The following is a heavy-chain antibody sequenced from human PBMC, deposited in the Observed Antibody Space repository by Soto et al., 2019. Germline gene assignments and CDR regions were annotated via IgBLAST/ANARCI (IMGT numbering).Heavy chain of an antibody. CDR3: AHIVVAGLGYYFDY. CDR1: GFSLSSTRMA. J-gene: IGHJ4*02. Sequence: QITLKESGPTLVKPTQTLTLTCTFSGFSLSSTRMAVGWIRQPPGKALEWLALIYWDDDKRYSPFLKSRLTITMDTSKNQVVLTMSNMDPVDTARYYCAHIVVAGLGYYFDYRGQGTLVTVSS. CDR2: IYWDDDK. V-gene: IGHV2-5*02. D-gene: IGHD6-19*01.